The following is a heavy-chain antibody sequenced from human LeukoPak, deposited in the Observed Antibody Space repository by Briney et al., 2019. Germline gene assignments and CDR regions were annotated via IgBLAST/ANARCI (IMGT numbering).Heavy chain of an antibody. CDR2: NIGSGGTT. J-gene: IGHJ4*02. D-gene: IGHD5-18*01. Sequence: GGSLSLSCAASGFTIGNRAMGWFRQASGKGLEWVSLNIGSGGTTYYAGSVKGRFTVFRDTSRNTLHLQMNNLRAEDTALYYCARRGYNYGQFDLWGAGTLVTVSS. CDR3: ARRGYNYGQFDL. V-gene: IGHV3-23*01. CDR1: GFTIGNRA.